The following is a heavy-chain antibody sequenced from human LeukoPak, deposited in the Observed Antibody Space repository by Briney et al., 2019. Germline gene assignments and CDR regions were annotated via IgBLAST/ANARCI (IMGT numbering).Heavy chain of an antibody. V-gene: IGHV3-20*01. D-gene: IGHD3-22*01. CDR2: INWNGGST. J-gene: IGHJ4*02. CDR3: ARRGYYDSSGYDY. CDR1: GFTFDDYG. Sequence: PGGSLRLSCAASGFTFDDYGMSWVRQAPGKGLEWVSGINWNGGSTGYADSVKGRFTISRDNAKNSLYLQINSLRAEDTAIYHCARRGYYDSSGYDYWGQGTLVTVSS.